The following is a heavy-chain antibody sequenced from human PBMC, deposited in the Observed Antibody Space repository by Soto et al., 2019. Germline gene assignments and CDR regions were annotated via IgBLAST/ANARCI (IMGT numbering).Heavy chain of an antibody. CDR2: IVVGSGNT. J-gene: IGHJ6*02. CDR3: AAERSVIAAAGSEDYYGMDV. D-gene: IGHD6-13*01. Sequence: GQRLEWIGWIVVGSGNTNYAQKFQERVTITRDMSTSTAYMELSSLRSEDTAVYYCAAERSVIAAAGSEDYYGMDVSGQGTTVTVSS. V-gene: IGHV1-58*01.